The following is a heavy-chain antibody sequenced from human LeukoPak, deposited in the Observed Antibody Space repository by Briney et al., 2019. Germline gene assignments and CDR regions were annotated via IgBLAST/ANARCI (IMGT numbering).Heavy chain of an antibody. CDR2: ITSNNDI. D-gene: IGHD2-15*01. J-gene: IGHJ4*02. CDR3: ARYCSGSCYSGLL. CDR1: GYIFRRYW. V-gene: IGHV3-21*01. Sequence: GGSLRLSCAASGYIFRRYWVSWVCQAPGXGLEWVSCITSNNDIYYADAVKGRFTISRDNAKNSLYPQMNSLRGEDTAVYYCARYCSGSCYSGLLWGQGTLVTVSS.